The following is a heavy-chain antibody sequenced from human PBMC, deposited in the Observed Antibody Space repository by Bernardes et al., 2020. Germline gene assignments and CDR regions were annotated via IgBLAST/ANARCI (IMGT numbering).Heavy chain of an antibody. CDR2: ISSSGSTI. Sequence: GGSLRLSCAASGFTFSDYYMSWIRQAPGKGLEWVSYISSSGSTIYYADSVKGRFTISRDNAKNSLYLQMNSLRAEDTAVYYCARGRFLEWLKPQRYYGMVVWGQGTTVTVSS. CDR1: GFTFSDYY. CDR3: ARGRFLEWLKPQRYYGMVV. J-gene: IGHJ6*02. V-gene: IGHV3-11*01. D-gene: IGHD3-3*01.